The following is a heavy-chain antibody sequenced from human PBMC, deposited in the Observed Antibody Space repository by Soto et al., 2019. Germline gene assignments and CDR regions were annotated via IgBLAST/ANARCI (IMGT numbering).Heavy chain of an antibody. Sequence: SQTLSLTCAISGDSVSSNSAAWNWIRQSPSRGLEWLGRTYYRSKWYNDYAVSVKSRITINPDTSKNQFSLQLNSVTPEDTAVYYCARDLVESSGYYYYGMDVWGQGTTVTVSS. J-gene: IGHJ6*02. V-gene: IGHV6-1*01. CDR1: GDSVSSNSAA. CDR2: TYYRSKWYN. CDR3: ARDLVESSGYYYYGMDV. D-gene: IGHD3-10*01.